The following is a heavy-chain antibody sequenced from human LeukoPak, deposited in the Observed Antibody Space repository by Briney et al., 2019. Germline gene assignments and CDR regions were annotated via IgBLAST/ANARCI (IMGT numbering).Heavy chain of an antibody. CDR1: GGPISSGDYY. D-gene: IGHD3-22*01. Sequence: PSQTLSLTCTVSGGPISSGDYYWSWIRQPPGKGLEWIGYIYYSGSTYYNPSLKSRVTISVDTSKNQFSLKLSSVTAADTAVYYCARHSSGYNGTDYWGQGTLVTVSS. CDR2: IYYSGST. V-gene: IGHV4-30-4*08. J-gene: IGHJ4*02. CDR3: ARHSSGYNGTDY.